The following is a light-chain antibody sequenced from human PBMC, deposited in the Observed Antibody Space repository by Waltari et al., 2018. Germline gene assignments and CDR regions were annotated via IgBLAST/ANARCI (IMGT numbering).Light chain of an antibody. CDR3: CSYAGSSTWV. CDR1: SSDVGNYNL. CDR2: YVS. V-gene: IGLV2-23*02. J-gene: IGLJ3*02. Sequence: QSALTQPASVSGSPGQSITISCTGTSSDVGNYNLVSWYQQHPGKAPKLMIYYVSKRPSGVSYRFSGSKSGNTASLTISGLQAEDEADYYCCSYAGSSTWVFGGGTKLTVL.